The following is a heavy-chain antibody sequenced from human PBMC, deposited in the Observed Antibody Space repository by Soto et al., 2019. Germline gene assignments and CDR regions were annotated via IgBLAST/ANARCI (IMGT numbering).Heavy chain of an antibody. D-gene: IGHD2-15*01. J-gene: IGHJ4*02. CDR3: ARGGRSDSCDY. V-gene: IGHV4-30-2*01. CDR2: INHLETT. Sequence: PSETLSLTCTGSGASITYGGYSWSWIRQTPGKGLEWIGYINHLETTFYNPSFESRLTLSIDRAKNQFSLNLNSMSAADRAVYFRARGGRSDSCDYWGQGILVTESS. CDR1: GASITYGGYS.